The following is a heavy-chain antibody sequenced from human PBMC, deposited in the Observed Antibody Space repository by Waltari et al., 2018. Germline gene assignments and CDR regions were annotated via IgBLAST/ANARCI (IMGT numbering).Heavy chain of an antibody. CDR1: GGSISSSSYY. J-gene: IGHJ5*02. V-gene: IGHV4-39*07. CDR2: IYYSGST. CDR3: ARDSVVVAATYNWFDP. Sequence: QLQLQESGPGLVKPSETLSLTCTVSGGSISSSSYYWGGIRQPPGKGLEWIGSIYYSGSTYYNPSLKSRVTISVDTSKNQFSLKLSSVTAADTAVYYCARDSVVVAATYNWFDPWGQGTLVTVSS. D-gene: IGHD2-15*01.